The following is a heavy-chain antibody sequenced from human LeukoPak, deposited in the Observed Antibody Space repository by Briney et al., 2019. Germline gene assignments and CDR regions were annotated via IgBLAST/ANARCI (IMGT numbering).Heavy chain of an antibody. CDR1: GLTVNDNY. J-gene: IGHJ4*02. CDR2: IKQDGSEK. V-gene: IGHV3-7*01. Sequence: SGESLRLSCALSGLTVNDNYMSWVRQAPGKGLEWVANIKQDGSEKYYVDSVKGRFTISRDNAKNSLHLQMNSLRAEDTAVYYCAREGVKQQMVFDYWGQGTLVTVSS. CDR3: AREGVKQQMVFDY. D-gene: IGHD6-13*01.